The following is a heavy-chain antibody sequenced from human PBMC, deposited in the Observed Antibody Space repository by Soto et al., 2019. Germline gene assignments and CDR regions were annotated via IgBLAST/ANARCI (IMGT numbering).Heavy chain of an antibody. CDR3: ARVAARPARGYFDY. CDR1: GFTFSSYS. Sequence: EVQLVEPGGGLVKPGGSLRLSCAASGFTFSSYSMNWVRQAPGKGLEWVSSISSSSSYIYYADSVKGRFTISRDNAKNSLYLQMNSLRAEDTAVYYCARVAARPARGYFDYWGQGTLVTVSS. J-gene: IGHJ4*02. D-gene: IGHD6-6*01. V-gene: IGHV3-21*01. CDR2: ISSSSSYI.